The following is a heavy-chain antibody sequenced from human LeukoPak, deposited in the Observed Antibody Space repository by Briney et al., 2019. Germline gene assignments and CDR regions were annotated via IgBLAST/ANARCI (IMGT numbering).Heavy chain of an antibody. D-gene: IGHD6-19*01. Sequence: ASVKVSCKASGGTFSSYAISWVRQAPGQGLEWMGRIIPILGIANYAQKFQGRVTITADKSTSTAYMELSSLRSEDTAVYYCARGNGPRDSSGWINYYYYGMDVWGQGTTVTVSS. J-gene: IGHJ6*02. CDR1: GGTFSSYA. CDR2: IIPILGIA. V-gene: IGHV1-69*04. CDR3: ARGNGPRDSSGWINYYYYGMDV.